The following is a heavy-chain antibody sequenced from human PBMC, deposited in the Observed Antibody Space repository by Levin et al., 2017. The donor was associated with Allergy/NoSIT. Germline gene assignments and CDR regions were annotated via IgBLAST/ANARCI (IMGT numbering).Heavy chain of an antibody. V-gene: IGHV3-15*07. CDR1: GFTFSNTW. J-gene: IGHJ4*02. Sequence: GGSLRLSCAASGFTFSNTWMNWVRQAPGKGLEWVGRIRSETDGGATDYAAPVKGRFTISRDDSRNTLYLEMNSLRTEDTAVYYCSLQYLDYWGQGTLVSVSS. D-gene: IGHD3-16*02. CDR2: IRSETDGGAT. CDR3: SLQYLDY.